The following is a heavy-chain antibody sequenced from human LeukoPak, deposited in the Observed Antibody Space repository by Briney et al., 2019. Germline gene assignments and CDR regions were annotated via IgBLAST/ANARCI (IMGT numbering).Heavy chain of an antibody. J-gene: IGHJ4*02. D-gene: IGHD4-17*01. Sequence: GGSLRLSCAASAFSFSSYWMSWVRQAPGKGLEWVANIKQDGTEMHYVVSAKGRFTISRDNAKNSLYLQMNSLRAEDTAVYYCASLNGYGDYVGNYFDYWGQGTLVTVSS. V-gene: IGHV3-7*02. CDR3: ASLNGYGDYVGNYFDY. CDR2: IKQDGTEM. CDR1: AFSFSSYW.